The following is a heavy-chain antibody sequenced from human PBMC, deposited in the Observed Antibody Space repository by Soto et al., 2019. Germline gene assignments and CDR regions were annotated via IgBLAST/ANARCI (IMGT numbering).Heavy chain of an antibody. D-gene: IGHD2-21*02. V-gene: IGHV5-10-1*01. CDR2: IEPSDSYT. CDR3: ARHGGDGYCYYFDY. J-gene: IGHJ4*02. CDR1: GYSFTSYC. Sequence: PGESLQSSCKGAGYSFTSYCISWVRQMTGKGPEWMGRIEPSDSYTNYSPSFQGHVTISADKSISTAYLQWSSLKASDTAMYYCARHGGDGYCYYFDYRGQGTLVTVSS.